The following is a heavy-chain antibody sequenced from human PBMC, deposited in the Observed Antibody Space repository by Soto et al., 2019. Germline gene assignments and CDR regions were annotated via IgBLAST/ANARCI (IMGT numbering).Heavy chain of an antibody. J-gene: IGHJ4*02. Sequence: GGSLRLSCAASGFTFSSYAMSWVRQAPGKGLEWVSAISGSGGSTYYADSVKGRFTISRDNSKNTLYLQMNSLRAEDTAVYYCAKDHVLLWFGDPNTIDYWGQGTLVTVSS. CDR3: AKDHVLLWFGDPNTIDY. V-gene: IGHV3-23*01. D-gene: IGHD3-10*01. CDR2: ISGSGGST. CDR1: GFTFSSYA.